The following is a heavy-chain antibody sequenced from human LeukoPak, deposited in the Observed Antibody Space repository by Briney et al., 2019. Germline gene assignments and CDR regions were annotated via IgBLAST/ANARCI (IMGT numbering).Heavy chain of an antibody. CDR3: ARGYGSGSEGDFDP. Sequence: ASVKVSCKASGGTFSSYAISWVRQAPGQGLEWMGRIIPILGIANYAQKFQGRVTITADKSTSTAYMELSSLRSEDTAVYYCARGYGSGSEGDFDPWGQGTLVTVSS. CDR1: GGTFSSYA. D-gene: IGHD3-10*01. J-gene: IGHJ5*02. V-gene: IGHV1-69*04. CDR2: IIPILGIA.